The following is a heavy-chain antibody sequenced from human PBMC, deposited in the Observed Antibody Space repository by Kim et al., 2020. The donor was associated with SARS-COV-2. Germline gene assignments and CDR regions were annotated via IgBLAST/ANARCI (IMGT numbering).Heavy chain of an antibody. J-gene: IGHJ4*02. CDR3: ARHYDNSGYYSGILDN. CDR2: IHHSGTT. Sequence: SETLSLTCTVSGTSISSYYWSWIRQPPGAGLEWIGYIHHSGTTDYNPSLKSRVTTSVDTSKNQFSLKLSSVTAADTAVYFCARHYDNSGYYSGILDNWGQGTLVTVSS. D-gene: IGHD3-22*01. V-gene: IGHV4-59*01. CDR1: GTSISSYY.